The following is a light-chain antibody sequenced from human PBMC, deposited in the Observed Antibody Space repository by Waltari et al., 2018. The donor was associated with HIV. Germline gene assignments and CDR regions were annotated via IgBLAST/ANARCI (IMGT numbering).Light chain of an antibody. V-gene: IGKV4-1*01. CDR2: WAS. J-gene: IGKJ4*01. CDR1: RTILYSSANSDC. Sequence: DIVMTQSPNSLAVSLGERATINCRSSRTILYSSANSDCLPRYQQKPGQSPRVPIYWASTRASGVPDRVSGSGSWTNVSLTISALQSDDVALYYCQQYYTPGPTFGGGTKVEIK. CDR3: QQYYTPGPT.